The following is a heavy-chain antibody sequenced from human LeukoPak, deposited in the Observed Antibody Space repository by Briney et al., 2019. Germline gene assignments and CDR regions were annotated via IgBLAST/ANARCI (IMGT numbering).Heavy chain of an antibody. CDR2: IYSGGST. J-gene: IGHJ6*02. CDR3: ARDRRIAAAGRYYYYGMDV. V-gene: IGHV3-66*01. D-gene: IGHD6-13*01. CDR1: GFTVRSNY. Sequence: AGGSLRLSCAASGFTVRSNYMSWVRQAPGKGLEWVSVIYSGGSTYYADSVKGRFTISRDNSKNTLYLQMNSLRAEDTAVYYCARDRRIAAAGRYYYYGMDVWGQGTTVTVSS.